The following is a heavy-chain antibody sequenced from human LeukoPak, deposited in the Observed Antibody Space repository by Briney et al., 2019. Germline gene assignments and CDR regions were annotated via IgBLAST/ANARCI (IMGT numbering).Heavy chain of an antibody. CDR3: AKEFSGYLASFEY. CDR1: GFTFSSYE. V-gene: IGHV3-30*18. CDR2: TSFDGSYK. J-gene: IGHJ4*02. D-gene: IGHD3-22*01. Sequence: GGSLRLSCAASGFTFSSYEMNWVRQAPGKGLEWVAMTSFDGSYKNYADSAKGRFTISRDNSKNRLYLQMNSLRAEDTAVYYCAKEFSGYLASFEYWGQGTLVTVSS.